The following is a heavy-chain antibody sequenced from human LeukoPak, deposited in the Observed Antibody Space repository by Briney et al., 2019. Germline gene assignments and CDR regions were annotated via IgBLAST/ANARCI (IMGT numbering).Heavy chain of an antibody. J-gene: IGHJ4*02. V-gene: IGHV3-9*01. CDR3: AKGNSIAAAGILGN. CDR1: GFTFDDYA. CDR2: ISWNSGSI. Sequence: GRSLRLSCAASGFTFDDYAMHWVRQAPGKGLEWVSGISWNSGSIGYADSVKGRFTISRDNAKNSLYLQMNSLRAEDTALYYCAKGNSIAAAGILGNWGQGTLVTVSS. D-gene: IGHD6-13*01.